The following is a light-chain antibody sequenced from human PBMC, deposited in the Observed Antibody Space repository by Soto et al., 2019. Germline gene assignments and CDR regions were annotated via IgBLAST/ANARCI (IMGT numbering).Light chain of an antibody. Sequence: EIVLTQSPGTLSLSLGERATLSCRASQTDSSSYLAWYQQKPGQAPRLLIYGASSRATGIPDRFSGSGSGTDFTLTISRLEPGDFAVYYCQKYGYSPLTFGGGTKVEIK. CDR2: GAS. CDR3: QKYGYSPLT. CDR1: QTDSSSY. J-gene: IGKJ4*01. V-gene: IGKV3-20*01.